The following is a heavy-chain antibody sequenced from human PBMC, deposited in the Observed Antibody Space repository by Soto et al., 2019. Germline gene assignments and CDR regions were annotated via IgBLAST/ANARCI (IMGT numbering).Heavy chain of an antibody. V-gene: IGHV4-59*01. CDR3: ARSVAVPGAHIDY. CDR1: GGSISGSY. J-gene: IGHJ4*02. CDR2: VYYTGST. D-gene: IGHD6-19*01. Sequence: SESLSLTCSVSGGSISGSYWSWIRQSPGKGLEWLGYVYYTGSTNYSPSLRSRVSISVDTSKNEFSLRLSSVTAADTAVYFCARSVAVPGAHIDYWGQGTQVTVSS.